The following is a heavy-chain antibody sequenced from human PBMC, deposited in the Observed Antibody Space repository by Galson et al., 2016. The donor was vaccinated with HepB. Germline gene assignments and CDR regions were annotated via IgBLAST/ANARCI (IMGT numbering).Heavy chain of an antibody. CDR3: ARGTRIATDAFDI. Sequence: SLRLSCAASGFTFDDYGMSWVRQAPGKGLEWVSGINWNGGSTGYADSVKGRFTISRDNAKNSLYLQMNSLRAEDTALYHCARGTRIATDAFDIWGQGTMVTVSS. D-gene: IGHD1-26*01. CDR2: INWNGGST. V-gene: IGHV3-20*01. J-gene: IGHJ3*02. CDR1: GFTFDDYG.